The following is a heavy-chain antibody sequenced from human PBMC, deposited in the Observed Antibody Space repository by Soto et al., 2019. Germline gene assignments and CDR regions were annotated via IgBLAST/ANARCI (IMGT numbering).Heavy chain of an antibody. CDR3: ARGGKYNWNYRLYFDY. J-gene: IGHJ4*02. Sequence: QVQLVQSGAEVKKPGSSVKVSCKASGGTFSSYAISWVRQAPGQGLEWMGGSIPIFGTANYAQKFQGRVTITADESTSTAYMELSSLRSEDTAVYYCARGGKYNWNYRLYFDYWGQGTLVTVSS. CDR2: SIPIFGTA. CDR1: GGTFSSYA. D-gene: IGHD1-7*01. V-gene: IGHV1-69*01.